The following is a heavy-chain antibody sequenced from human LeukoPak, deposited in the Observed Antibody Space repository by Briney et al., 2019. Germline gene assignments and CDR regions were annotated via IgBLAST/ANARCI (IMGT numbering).Heavy chain of an antibody. J-gene: IGHJ4*02. CDR1: GGSFSGYY. D-gene: IGHD4-11*01. V-gene: IGHV4-31*11. Sequence: SETLSLTCAVYGGSFSGYYWSWIRQHPGKGLEWIGYIYYSGSTYYNPSLKSRVTISVDTSKNQFSLKLTSVTAADTAVYYCARGRPSTVTTDWGQGTLVTVSS. CDR2: IYYSGST. CDR3: ARGRPSTVTTD.